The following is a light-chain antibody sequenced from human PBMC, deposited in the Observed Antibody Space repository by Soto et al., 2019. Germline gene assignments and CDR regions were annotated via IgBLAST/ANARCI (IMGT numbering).Light chain of an antibody. J-gene: IGKJ3*01. CDR1: PGVSSF. Sequence: DVQLTQSPSFLSASVGDRVTITCRASPGVSSFLAWYQQKPGKAPKLLIYAASTLQSGVPSRFSGSGSGTEFTLTISSLQPEDFATYYCQQLNSYSFTFGPGTKEDLK. CDR2: AAS. V-gene: IGKV1-9*01. CDR3: QQLNSYSFT.